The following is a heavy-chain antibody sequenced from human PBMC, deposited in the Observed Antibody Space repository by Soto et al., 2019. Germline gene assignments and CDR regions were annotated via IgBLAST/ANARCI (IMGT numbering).Heavy chain of an antibody. J-gene: IGHJ4*02. CDR3: ARGAGDSSGYL. Sequence: SETLSLTCTVSGGSINISYWSWIRQPAGKGLEWIGRTYTSGSTNYNPSLKSQVTMSVDTSKNQFSLKLSSVTVADTAVYYCARGAGDSSGYLWGQGTLVTVSS. CDR2: TYTSGST. V-gene: IGHV4-4*07. CDR1: GGSINISY. D-gene: IGHD3-22*01.